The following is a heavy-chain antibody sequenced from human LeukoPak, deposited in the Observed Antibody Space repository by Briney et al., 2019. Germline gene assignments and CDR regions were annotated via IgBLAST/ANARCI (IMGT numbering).Heavy chain of an antibody. CDR2: IKQDGSEK. D-gene: IGHD3-16*02. CDR3: ARADYDYVWGSHRQYYFDY. CDR1: GFTFSSYW. Sequence: GGSLRLSCAASGFTFSSYWMSWVRQAPGKGLEWVANIKQDGSEKYYVDSVKGRFTISRDNAKNSLYLQMNSLRAEDTAVYYCARADYDYVWGSHRQYYFDYWGQGTLVTVSS. J-gene: IGHJ4*02. V-gene: IGHV3-7*01.